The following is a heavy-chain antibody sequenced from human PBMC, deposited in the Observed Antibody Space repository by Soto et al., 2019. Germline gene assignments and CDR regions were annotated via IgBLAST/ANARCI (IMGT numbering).Heavy chain of an antibody. CDR3: ARGEDGIDF. CDR2: IGSAGDT. J-gene: IGHJ4*02. CDR1: GFTLINYD. D-gene: IGHD4-17*01. Sequence: VGSLRLSCAASGFTLINYDMDWVLQVTVKVLEWVSSIGSAGDTYYPGSVKGRFAISRESAENSLFLQMNSLRAGDTAIYYCARGEDGIDFWGQGTLVTVSS. V-gene: IGHV3-13*01.